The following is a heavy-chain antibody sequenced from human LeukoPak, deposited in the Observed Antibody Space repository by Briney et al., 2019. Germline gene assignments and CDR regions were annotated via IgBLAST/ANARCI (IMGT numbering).Heavy chain of an antibody. Sequence: GASVKVSCKASGYTFTSYGISWVRQAPGQGLEWMGGIIPIFGTANYAQKFQGRVTITADKSTSTAYMELSSLRSEDTAVYYCASPDYGDYDPFRDFLGVTRNWGQGTLVTVST. D-gene: IGHD4-17*01. V-gene: IGHV1-69*06. CDR3: ASPDYGDYDPFRDFLGVTRN. J-gene: IGHJ4*02. CDR1: GYTFTSYG. CDR2: IIPIFGTA.